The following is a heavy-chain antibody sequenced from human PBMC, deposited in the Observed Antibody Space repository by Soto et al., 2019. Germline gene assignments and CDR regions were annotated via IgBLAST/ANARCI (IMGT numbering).Heavy chain of an antibody. CDR1: GYSFTTYW. CDR3: ARLKPGYYCYFDY. Sequence: PGESLKISCKSYGYSFTTYWIAWVRQMPGKGLEWMGSIHPGESDTRYSPSFQGQVTISADKSISTAYLQWSSLKASDTATYYCARLKPGYYCYFDYWGQGTLVTVSS. J-gene: IGHJ4*02. V-gene: IGHV5-51*01. D-gene: IGHD3-22*01. CDR2: IHPGESDT.